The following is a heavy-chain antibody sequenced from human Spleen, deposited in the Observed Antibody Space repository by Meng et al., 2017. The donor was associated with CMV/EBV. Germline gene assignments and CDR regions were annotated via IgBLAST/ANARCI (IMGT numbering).Heavy chain of an antibody. Sequence: ASVKVSCKTSGYTFTSYDINWVRQATGQGLEWMGWMHPNSGNTGYAQKFQGRVTMTMDTSTSTAYMELRSLRSEDTAVYYCATVDTNEYSTFDYWGQGTLVTVSS. D-gene: IGHD4-11*01. CDR2: MHPNSGNT. J-gene: IGHJ4*02. V-gene: IGHV1-8*01. CDR1: GYTFTSYD. CDR3: ATVDTNEYSTFDY.